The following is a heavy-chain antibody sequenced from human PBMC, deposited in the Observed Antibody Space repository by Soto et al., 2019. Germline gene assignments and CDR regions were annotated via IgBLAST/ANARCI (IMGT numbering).Heavy chain of an antibody. CDR1: GGSFSGYY. Sequence: SETLSLTCAVYGGSFSGYYWSWIRQPPGKGLEWIGEINHSGSTNYNPSLKSRVTISVDTSKNQFSLKLSSVTTADTAVYYCARGQMATITLDFDYWGQGTLVTVSS. J-gene: IGHJ4*02. D-gene: IGHD5-12*01. V-gene: IGHV4-34*01. CDR2: INHSGST. CDR3: ARGQMATITLDFDY.